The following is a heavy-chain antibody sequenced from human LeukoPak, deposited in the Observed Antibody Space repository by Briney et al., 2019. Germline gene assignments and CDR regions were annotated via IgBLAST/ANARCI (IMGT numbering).Heavy chain of an antibody. V-gene: IGHV1-69*05. D-gene: IGHD6-19*01. CDR2: IIPIFGTA. J-gene: IGHJ4*02. Sequence: GSSVKVSCKASGGTFSSYAISWVRRAPGQGLEWMGGIIPIFGTANYAQKFQGRVTITTDESTSTAYMELSSLRSEDTAVYYCAGGSSGWWANYFDYWGQGTQVTVSP. CDR1: GGTFSSYA. CDR3: AGGSSGWWANYFDY.